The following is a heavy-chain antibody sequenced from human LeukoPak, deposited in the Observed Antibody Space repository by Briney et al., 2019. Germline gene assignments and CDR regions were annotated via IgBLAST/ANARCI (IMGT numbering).Heavy chain of an antibody. J-gene: IGHJ4*02. CDR1: GYTFTSYG. V-gene: IGHV1-18*01. CDR3: ARDRGSAVGTVTIFDY. Sequence: GASVKVSCKASGYTFTSYGISWVRQAPGQGLEWMGWISAYNGNTNYAQKLQGRVTMTTDTSTSTAYMELRSLRSDDTAVYYCARDRGSAVGTVTIFDYWGQGTLVTVSS. CDR2: ISAYNGNT. D-gene: IGHD4-11*01.